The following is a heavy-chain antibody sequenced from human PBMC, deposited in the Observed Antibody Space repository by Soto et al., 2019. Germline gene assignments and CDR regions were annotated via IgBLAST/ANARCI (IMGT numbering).Heavy chain of an antibody. CDR3: ARDELRFLEWATYYLDY. CDR1: GYTFTSYA. D-gene: IGHD3-3*01. V-gene: IGHV1-3*01. Sequence: ASVKVSCKASGYTFTSYAMHWVRQAPGQRLEWMGWINAGNGNTKYSQKFQGRVTITRDTSASTAYMELSSLRSEDTAVYYCARDELRFLEWATYYLDYWGQGTLVTVS. CDR2: INAGNGNT. J-gene: IGHJ4*02.